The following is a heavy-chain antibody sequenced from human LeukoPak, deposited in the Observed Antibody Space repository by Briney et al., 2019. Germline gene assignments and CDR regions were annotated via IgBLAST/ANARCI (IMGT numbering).Heavy chain of an antibody. CDR1: GGSISSYY. CDR3: ARAAAGSGGSSDFDY. CDR2: IYYSGST. Sequence: SETLSLTCTVSGGSISSYYWSWIRQPPGKGLEWIGYIYYSGSTNYNPSLKSRVTISVDTSKNQFSLKLSSVTAADTAVYYCARAAAGSGGSSDFDYWGQGTLVTVSS. D-gene: IGHD6-13*01. J-gene: IGHJ4*02. V-gene: IGHV4-59*01.